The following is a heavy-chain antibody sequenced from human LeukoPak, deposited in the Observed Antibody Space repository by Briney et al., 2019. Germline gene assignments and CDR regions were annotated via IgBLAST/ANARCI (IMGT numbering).Heavy chain of an antibody. Sequence: PSQTLSLTCTVSGGPISSGDYYWSWIRQPPGKGLEWIGYIYYSGSTYYNPSLKSRVTISVDTSKNQFSLKLSSVTAADTAVYYCASLGRMVRGVTSWGQGTLVTVSS. J-gene: IGHJ5*02. CDR1: GGPISSGDYY. CDR3: ASLGRMVRGVTS. V-gene: IGHV4-30-4*01. CDR2: IYYSGST. D-gene: IGHD3-10*01.